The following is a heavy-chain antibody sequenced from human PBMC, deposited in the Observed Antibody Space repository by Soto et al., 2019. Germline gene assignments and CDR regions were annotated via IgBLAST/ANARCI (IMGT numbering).Heavy chain of an antibody. J-gene: IGHJ6*02. CDR1: GYTFTGYY. V-gene: IGHV1-2*02. D-gene: IGHD3-9*01. CDR2: INPNSGGT. Sequence: GASVKVSCKASGYTFTGYYMHWVRQAPGQGLEWMGWINPNSGGTNYAQKFQGRVTMTRDTSISTAYMELSRLRSDDTAVYYCARGGGDILTGGYYYHGMDVWGQGTTVTVSS. CDR3: ARGGGDILTGGYYYHGMDV.